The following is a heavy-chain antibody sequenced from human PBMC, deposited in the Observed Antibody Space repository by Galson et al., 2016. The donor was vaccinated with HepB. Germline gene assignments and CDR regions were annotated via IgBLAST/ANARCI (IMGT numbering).Heavy chain of an antibody. Sequence: SLRLSCAASGFPFSNYAMPRVRQAPGKGPEWLSLLTANVDTTYYGDSAQGRFTISRDNSKTTVYLQMNSLRAEDTAVYYCAKWGIAGPERAFDSWGRGTLITVSS. CDR3: AKWGIAGPERAFDS. V-gene: IGHV3-23*01. CDR1: GFPFSNYA. J-gene: IGHJ4*02. CDR2: LTANVDTT. D-gene: IGHD3-16*01.